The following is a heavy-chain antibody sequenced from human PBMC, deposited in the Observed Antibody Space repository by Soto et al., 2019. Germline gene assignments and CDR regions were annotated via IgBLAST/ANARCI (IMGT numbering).Heavy chain of an antibody. Sequence: PGGSLRLSCAASGFTFSSYAMHWVRQAPGKGLEWVAVISYDGSNKYYADSVKGRFTISRDNSKNTLYLQMNSLRAEDTAVYYCARTHRRITIFGVVPDYWGQGTLVTVSS. CDR1: GFTFSSYA. V-gene: IGHV3-30-3*01. CDR3: ARTHRRITIFGVVPDY. D-gene: IGHD3-3*01. J-gene: IGHJ4*02. CDR2: ISYDGSNK.